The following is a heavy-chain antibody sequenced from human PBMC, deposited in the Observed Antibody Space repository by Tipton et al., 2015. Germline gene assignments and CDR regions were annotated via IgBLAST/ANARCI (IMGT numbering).Heavy chain of an antibody. Sequence: LRLSCAASGFTFTNYSNYSMNWVHQAPGKGLEWVGYISYSGSTHYNPSFKSRVAISVDTSKNQFSLTLNSVTAADTAVYYCARDLEHGMDVWGQGTTVTVSS. CDR3: ARDLEHGMDV. V-gene: IGHV4-61*01. CDR2: ISYSGST. CDR1: GFTFTNYSNY. D-gene: IGHD5-24*01. J-gene: IGHJ6*02.